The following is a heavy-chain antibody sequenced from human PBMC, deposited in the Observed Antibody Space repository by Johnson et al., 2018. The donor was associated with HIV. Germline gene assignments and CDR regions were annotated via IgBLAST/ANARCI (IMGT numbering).Heavy chain of an antibody. CDR1: GFTFSSYA. Sequence: VQVVESGGGVVQPGRSLRLSCAASGFTFSSYAMHWVRQAPGKGLEWVAVISYDGSNKYYADSVKGRFTISRDHSKNTLYLQMNSLRAEDSAVYYCARESGFEWELLGGMHWAFDIWGQGTMVTVSS. CDR3: ARESGFEWELLGGMHWAFDI. D-gene: IGHD1-26*01. V-gene: IGHV3-30*04. J-gene: IGHJ3*02. CDR2: ISYDGSNK.